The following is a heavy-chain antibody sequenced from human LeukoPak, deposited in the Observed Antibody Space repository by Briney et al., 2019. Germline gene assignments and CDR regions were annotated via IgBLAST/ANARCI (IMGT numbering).Heavy chain of an antibody. Sequence: PGGSLRLSCAASGFTFSSYAMHGVRQAPGKGLEWVAVISYDGSNKYYADSVKGRFTISRDNSKNTLYLQMNSLRAEDTAVYYCARGGSIVVVVAAMDLWGQGTLVTVSS. CDR1: GFTFSSYA. CDR2: ISYDGSNK. CDR3: ARGGSIVVVVAAMDL. V-gene: IGHV3-30-3*01. J-gene: IGHJ4*02. D-gene: IGHD2-15*01.